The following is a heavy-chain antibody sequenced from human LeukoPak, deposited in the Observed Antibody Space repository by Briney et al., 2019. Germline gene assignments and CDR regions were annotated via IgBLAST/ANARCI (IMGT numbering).Heavy chain of an antibody. CDR3: ARGGYSSSWFDY. CDR1: GGSISSGGYY. Sequence: SQTLSVTCTVSGGSISSGGYYWSWIRQHPGKGLEWIGYIYYSGSTYYNPSLKSRVTISVDTSKNQFSLKLSSVTAADTAVYYCARGGYSSSWFDYWGQGTLVTVSS. D-gene: IGHD6-13*01. CDR2: IYYSGST. J-gene: IGHJ4*02. V-gene: IGHV4-31*03.